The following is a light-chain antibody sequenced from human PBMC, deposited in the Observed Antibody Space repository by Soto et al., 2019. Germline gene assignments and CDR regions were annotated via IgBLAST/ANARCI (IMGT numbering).Light chain of an antibody. CDR1: QSVLYSPNNKNY. CDR3: QQYYTNSWS. CDR2: WAS. V-gene: IGKV4-1*01. J-gene: IGKJ1*01. Sequence: DIVMTQSPDSLAVSLGERATINCKSSQSVLYSPNNKNYLAWCQHKPGQPPKMLIYWASIRESGVPDRFSGSASGTDFTLIISSLQSEDVAVYYCQQYYTNSWSFGQGTKVEIK.